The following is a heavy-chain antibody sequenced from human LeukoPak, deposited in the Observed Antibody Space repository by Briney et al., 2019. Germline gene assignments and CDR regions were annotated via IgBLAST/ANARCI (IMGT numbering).Heavy chain of an antibody. Sequence: SETLSLTCAVYGGSFSGYYWSWIRQPPGKGLEWIGYIYYSGSTNYNPSLKSRVTISVDTSKNQFSLKLSSVTAADTAVYYCASGRMDYYYYYGMDVWGQGTTVTVSS. J-gene: IGHJ6*02. V-gene: IGHV4-59*08. CDR1: GGSFSGYY. CDR2: IYYSGST. CDR3: ASGRMDYYYYYGMDV. D-gene: IGHD1-26*01.